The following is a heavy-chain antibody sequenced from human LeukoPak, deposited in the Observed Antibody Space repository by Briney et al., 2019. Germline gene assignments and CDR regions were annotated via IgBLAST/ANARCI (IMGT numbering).Heavy chain of an antibody. J-gene: IGHJ4*02. D-gene: IGHD3-22*01. CDR2: INPNSGGT. Sequence: ASVKVSCKASGYTFTGQYIHWVRQAPGQGPEWMGWINPNSGGTNYAQKFQGRVTMTRDTSISTAYMEVSSVRSDDTAVYYCARSYSYDSSGYYGAKWGQGTLVTVSS. CDR3: ARSYSYDSSGYYGAK. V-gene: IGHV1-2*02. CDR1: GYTFTGQY.